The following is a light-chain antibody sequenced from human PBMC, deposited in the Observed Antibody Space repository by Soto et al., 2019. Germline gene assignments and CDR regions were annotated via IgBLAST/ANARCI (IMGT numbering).Light chain of an antibody. J-gene: IGKJ2*01. CDR1: EDSRHY. CDR2: AAS. CDR3: QQYRRYPHS. V-gene: IGKV1-16*01. Sequence: QMTQSPSSVSASVGDRVTITCRASEDSRHYVAWFQQTPGRAPKSLIYAASTLLSGVPSRFSGTGSGTEFTLTITSLEPEDFATYYCQQYRRYPHSFGQGTTVEIK.